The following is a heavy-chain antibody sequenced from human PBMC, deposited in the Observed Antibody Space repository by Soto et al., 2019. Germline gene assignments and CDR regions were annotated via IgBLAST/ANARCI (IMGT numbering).Heavy chain of an antibody. Sequence: EVHLLESGGDLVRPGGSLRLSCAASGFSFHEYTMNWVRQAPGKGLEWVSGIYGAASGIYYADSVKGRFTISRDNSRHTVYLHMNNLRAEDTAVYYCVKDRHPDGVWDIDWWGQGARVTVSS. J-gene: IGHJ4*02. V-gene: IGHV3-23*01. CDR2: IYGAASGI. CDR1: GFSFHEYT. D-gene: IGHD4-17*01. CDR3: VKDRHPDGVWDIDW.